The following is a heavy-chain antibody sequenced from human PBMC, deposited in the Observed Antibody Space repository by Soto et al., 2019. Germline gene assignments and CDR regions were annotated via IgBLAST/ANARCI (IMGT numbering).Heavy chain of an antibody. Sequence: QVQLVQSGAEVKKPGSSVKVSCKASGGTFTSYAISCVRQAPGQGLEWMGGIIPIFGTANYAQKFQGRVTITADESTSTAYMELSSLGSEDTAVYYCVRDSGTTIFGVVDNYYYGMDVWGQGTTVTVSS. CDR1: GGTFTSYA. CDR2: IIPIFGTA. V-gene: IGHV1-69*12. D-gene: IGHD3-3*01. J-gene: IGHJ6*02. CDR3: VRDSGTTIFGVVDNYYYGMDV.